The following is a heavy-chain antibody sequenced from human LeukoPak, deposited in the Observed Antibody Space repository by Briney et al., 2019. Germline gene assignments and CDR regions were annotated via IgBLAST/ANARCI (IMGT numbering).Heavy chain of an antibody. CDR1: GGSISSGGYS. CDR2: IYHGGST. CDR3: ARDPGILTPMYYFDY. Sequence: SQTLSLTCAVSGGSISSGGYSWSWIRQPPGKGLEWIGYIYHGGSTYYNPSLKSRVTISVDRSKNQFSLKLSSVTAADTAVYYRARDPGILTPMYYFDYWGQGTLVTVSS. J-gene: IGHJ4*02. V-gene: IGHV4-30-2*01. D-gene: IGHD3-9*01.